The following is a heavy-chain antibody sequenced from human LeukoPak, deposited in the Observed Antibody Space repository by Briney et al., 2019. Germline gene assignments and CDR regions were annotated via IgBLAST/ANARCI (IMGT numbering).Heavy chain of an antibody. J-gene: IGHJ4*02. Sequence: GGSLRLSCAASGFTFSSYGMHWVRQAPGKGLEWVAVIWYGGSNKYYADSVKGRFTISRDNSKNTLYLQMNSLRAEDTAVYYCAKDLGDSSGYYGTIFGYWGQGTLVAVSS. D-gene: IGHD3-22*01. CDR1: GFTFSSYG. CDR2: IWYGGSNK. V-gene: IGHV3-33*06. CDR3: AKDLGDSSGYYGTIFGY.